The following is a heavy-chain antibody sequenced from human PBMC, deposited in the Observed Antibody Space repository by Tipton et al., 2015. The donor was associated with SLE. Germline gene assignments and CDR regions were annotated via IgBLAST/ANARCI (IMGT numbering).Heavy chain of an antibody. CDR1: GYTFTNYD. V-gene: IGHV1-18*01. CDR3: ARVYSEWELSGYYFDY. Sequence: QVQLVQSGAEVKKPGASVKVSCKASGYTFTNYDIVWVRQAPGQGLEWMGWISADNGNTNSAQRVQGRITMTTDTSTSTAYMELRSLRSDDTAVYYCARVYSEWELSGYYFDYWGQGTLVTVSS. CDR2: ISADNGNT. D-gene: IGHD1-26*01. J-gene: IGHJ4*02.